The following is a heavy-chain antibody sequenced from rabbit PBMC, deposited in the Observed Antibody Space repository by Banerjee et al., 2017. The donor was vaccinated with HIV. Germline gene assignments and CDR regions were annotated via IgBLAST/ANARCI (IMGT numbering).Heavy chain of an antibody. Sequence: QSLEESGGDLVKPEGSLTLTCTASGFSLSNKYVMCWVRQAPGKGLEWIACIYTGSGGISYYENWAKGRFTISKTSSTTVTLQMTSLTAADTATYFCARDLAGVIGWNFNLWGPGTLVTVS. CDR3: ARDLAGVIGWNFNL. CDR1: GFSLSNKYV. J-gene: IGHJ4*01. D-gene: IGHD4-1*01. V-gene: IGHV1S40*01. CDR2: IYTGSGGIS.